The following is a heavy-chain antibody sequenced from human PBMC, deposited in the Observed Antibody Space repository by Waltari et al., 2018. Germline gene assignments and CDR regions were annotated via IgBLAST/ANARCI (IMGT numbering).Heavy chain of an antibody. CDR1: GCPISRRAYY. CDR3: GRSYYGSYFLDY. V-gene: IGHV4-31*03. D-gene: IGHD1-26*01. CDR2: IQYGGST. Sequence: QVQLQESGPGLVKPSQTLSLICTVPGCPISRRAYYCNWIRQHPGKGLEWIGYIQYGGSTYYNPSLRSRVNVSVDTSKNNFSLNLTSVTAADTAVYYCGRSYYGSYFLDYWGQGTVVTVSS. J-gene: IGHJ4*02.